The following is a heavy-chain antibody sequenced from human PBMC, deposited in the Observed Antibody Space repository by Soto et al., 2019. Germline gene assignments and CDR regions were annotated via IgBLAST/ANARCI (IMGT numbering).Heavy chain of an antibody. D-gene: IGHD4-17*01. Sequence: QVQLVQSGAEVKKPGSSVKVSCKASGGTFSSYAISWVRQALGQGLEWMGGIIPIFGTANYAQKFQGRVTITADESTSTAYMELSSLRSEDTAVYYCARESKTTVTTITWFDPWGQGTLVTVSS. J-gene: IGHJ5*02. CDR2: IIPIFGTA. CDR3: ARESKTTVTTITWFDP. V-gene: IGHV1-69*01. CDR1: GGTFSSYA.